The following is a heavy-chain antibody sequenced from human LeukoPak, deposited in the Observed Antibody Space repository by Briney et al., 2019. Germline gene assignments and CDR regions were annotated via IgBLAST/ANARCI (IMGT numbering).Heavy chain of an antibody. D-gene: IGHD3-10*01. CDR3: ARTITMVRGVIITALPS. CDR2: INPNSGGT. V-gene: IGHV1-2*02. Sequence: ASVKVSCKASGYTFTGHYMHWVRQAPGQGLEWMGWINPNSGGTNYAQKFQGRVTMTRDTSISTAYMELSRLRSDGAAVYYCARTITMVRGVIITALPSWGQGTLVTVSS. J-gene: IGHJ5*02. CDR1: GYTFTGHY.